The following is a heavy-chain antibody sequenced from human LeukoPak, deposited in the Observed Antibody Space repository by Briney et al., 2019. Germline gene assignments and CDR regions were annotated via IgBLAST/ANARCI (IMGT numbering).Heavy chain of an antibody. J-gene: IGHJ4*02. Sequence: GGSLRLSCAASGFTFSSYWMSWVRQAPGKGLEWVANIKQDGSEKHYVDSVKGRFTISRDNSKNTLYLQVNSLRAEDTAVYYCAKGGKWDVTPFDYWGQGTLVTVSS. CDR2: IKQDGSEK. D-gene: IGHD1-26*01. CDR1: GFTFSSYW. V-gene: IGHV3-7*03. CDR3: AKGGKWDVTPFDY.